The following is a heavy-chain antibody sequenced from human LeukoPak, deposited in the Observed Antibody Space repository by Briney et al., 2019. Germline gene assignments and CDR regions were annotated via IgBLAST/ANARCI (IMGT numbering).Heavy chain of an antibody. D-gene: IGHD6-13*01. CDR1: GFTFSSYS. CDR3: ARDPGIAAAGT. J-gene: IGHJ4*02. CDR2: ISSSSSTI. V-gene: IGHV3-48*01. Sequence: GGSLRLSCAASGFTFSSYSMNWVRQAPGKGLEWVSSISSSSSTIYYADSVKGRFTIPRDNAKNSLYLQMNSLRAEDTAVYYCARDPGIAAAGTWGQGTLVTVSS.